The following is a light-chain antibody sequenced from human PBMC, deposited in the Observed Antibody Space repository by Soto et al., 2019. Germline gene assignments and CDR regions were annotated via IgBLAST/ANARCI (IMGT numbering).Light chain of an antibody. CDR3: QQYYIYPWT. Sequence: AVRMTQSPSSFSASTGDRVTIACRASQDISNYLVWYQQKPGQAPKLLIYAASTLQSRVPSRFSGGGSGTDFTLTITNLQSEDFATYFCQQYYIYPWTFGQGTKVEIK. J-gene: IGKJ1*01. CDR1: QDISNY. V-gene: IGKV1-8*01. CDR2: AAS.